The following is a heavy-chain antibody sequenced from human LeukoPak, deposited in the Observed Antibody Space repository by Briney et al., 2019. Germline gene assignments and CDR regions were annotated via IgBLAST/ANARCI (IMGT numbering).Heavy chain of an antibody. CDR3: ARRTVTTEFDY. Sequence: GGSLRLSCAASGFSFSTYGMSWVRQAPGKGLEWVSSISGSTSYIYYADSVKGRFTISRDNAKNSLYLQMNSLRAEDTAVYYCARRTVTTEFDYWGQGTLVTVSS. CDR1: GFSFSTYG. D-gene: IGHD4-11*01. CDR2: ISGSTSYI. V-gene: IGHV3-21*01. J-gene: IGHJ4*02.